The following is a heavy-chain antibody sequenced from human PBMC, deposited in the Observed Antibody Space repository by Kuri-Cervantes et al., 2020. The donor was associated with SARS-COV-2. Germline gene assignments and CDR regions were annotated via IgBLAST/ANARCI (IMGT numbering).Heavy chain of an antibody. Sequence: LSCTVSGGSISSSSYYWGWVRQPPGKRLEWIGSMYYSGSTYYNPSLKSRVTISVDTSKNQFSLKLTSVTAADSAVYYCARDNILFSGSGFDSWGPGDLVTVSS. J-gene: IGHJ4*02. CDR1: GGSISSSSYY. D-gene: IGHD1-26*01. V-gene: IGHV4-39*07. CDR2: MYYSGST. CDR3: ARDNILFSGSGFDS.